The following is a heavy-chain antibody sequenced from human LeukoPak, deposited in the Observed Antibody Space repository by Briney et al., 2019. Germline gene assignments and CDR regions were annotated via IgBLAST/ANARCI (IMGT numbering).Heavy chain of an antibody. CDR2: IGSSCSAI. CDR1: GFTFNNHE. D-gene: IGHD2-15*01. CDR3: ARGGYCSGGTCYWLNAFDI. Sequence: PGGSLRLSCAASGFTFNNHEMNWVRRAPGKGLEWVSYIGSSCSAIYYADSVKGRFTISRDDGDNSLHLQMNSLRAEDTAVYYCARGGYCSGGTCYWLNAFDIWGQGTVVTVSS. J-gene: IGHJ3*02. V-gene: IGHV3-48*03.